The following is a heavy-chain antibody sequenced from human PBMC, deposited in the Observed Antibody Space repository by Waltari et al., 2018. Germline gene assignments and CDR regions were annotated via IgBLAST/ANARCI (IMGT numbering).Heavy chain of an antibody. V-gene: IGHV3-74*01. CDR2: ITSDGSGA. CDR3: ASDRVLYGLDV. J-gene: IGHJ6*02. CDR1: GFTLSTYW. Sequence: EEQLVESGGGLVQPGGSLRLSCAASGFTLSTYWMHWVGQAPGKGRVLVSRITSDGSGANYADSVKGRFTISRDNAKNTLYLQMNSLSAEDTAVYYCASDRVLYGLDVWGQGTTVTVSS. D-gene: IGHD3-10*01.